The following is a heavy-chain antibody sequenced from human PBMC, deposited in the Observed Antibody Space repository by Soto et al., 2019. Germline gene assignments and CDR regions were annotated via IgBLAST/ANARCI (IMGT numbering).Heavy chain of an antibody. CDR1: GFSLTTSGVG. CDR2: IYWNDDK. CDR3: SHMRGTAIVKYYHYGMAV. V-gene: IGHV2-5*01. D-gene: IGHD3-16*01. J-gene: IGHJ6*02. Sequence: PTLVNPTQTLTLTCTFSGFSLTTSGVGVGWIRKSPGKALEWLALIYWNDDKRYSPSLKSRLTITKDTSKNQVVLSLTNMDPVDTAAYFCSHMRGTAIVKYYHYGMAVWGQGTSVSDPS.